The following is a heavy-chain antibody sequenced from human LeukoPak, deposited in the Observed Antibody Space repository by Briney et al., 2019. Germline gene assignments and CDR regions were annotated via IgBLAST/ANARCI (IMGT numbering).Heavy chain of an antibody. CDR3: ARVIEITGTTTFDY. CDR1: GFTFSSYA. D-gene: IGHD1-7*01. Sequence: PGGSLRLSCAASGFTFSSYAMSWVRQAPGKGLEWVSAISGSGGSTYYADSVKGRFTISRDNSKNTLYLQMNSLRAEDTAVYYCARVIEITGTTTFDYWGQGTLVTVSS. CDR2: ISGSGGST. V-gene: IGHV3-23*01. J-gene: IGHJ4*02.